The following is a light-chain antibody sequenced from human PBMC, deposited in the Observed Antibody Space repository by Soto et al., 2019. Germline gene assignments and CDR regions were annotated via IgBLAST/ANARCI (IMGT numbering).Light chain of an antibody. CDR2: GAS. J-gene: IGKJ4*01. Sequence: EIALTQSTGTLHLSTGERAHLSCGASKSVSSNFFAWYQQKPGQAPRLLIYGASSRDTGIPDRFSGSGSGTDFTVTICRLEPEDVAVYYCQQYGSSPLAFGGGNKVVIK. CDR3: QQYGSSPLA. V-gene: IGKV3-20*01. CDR1: KSVSSNF.